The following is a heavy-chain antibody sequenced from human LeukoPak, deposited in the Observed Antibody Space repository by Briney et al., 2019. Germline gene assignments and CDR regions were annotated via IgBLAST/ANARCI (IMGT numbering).Heavy chain of an antibody. CDR1: GFTFDNYS. J-gene: IGHJ4*02. D-gene: IGHD2-2*02. CDR3: AKGSGNTDLRTPFDH. Sequence: PGRSLRLSCAASGFTFDNYSMHWVRQVPEKGLEWVSGISWNSETIDYADSVKGRFTISRDNAKKSLYLSMDSLRAEDMALYYCAKGSGNTDLRTPFDHWGQGTLVTVSS. V-gene: IGHV3-9*03. CDR2: ISWNSETI.